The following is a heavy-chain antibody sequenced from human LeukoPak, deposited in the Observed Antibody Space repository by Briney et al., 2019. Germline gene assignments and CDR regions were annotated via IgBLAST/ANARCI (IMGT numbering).Heavy chain of an antibody. CDR1: GFTFSSYG. CDR3: ARLGSGWAIDY. J-gene: IGHJ4*02. D-gene: IGHD6-19*01. Sequence: SGGSLRLSCAASGFTFSSYGILWVSQAPGKGLEWVAVIWDDGSNKYYADSVKGRFTISRDQSKNTVYLQMNSLRADDTAVYYCARLGSGWAIDYWGQGTLVTVSS. CDR2: IWDDGSNK. V-gene: IGHV3-33*01.